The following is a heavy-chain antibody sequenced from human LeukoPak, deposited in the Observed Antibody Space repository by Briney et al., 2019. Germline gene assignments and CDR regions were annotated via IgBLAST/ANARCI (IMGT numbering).Heavy chain of an antibody. Sequence: PGRSLRLSCAASGFTFSSYAMHWVRQAPGKGLEWVAVISYDGSNKYYADSVKGRFTISRDNSKNTLYLQMNSLRAEDTAAYYCARDLLARGSYYSYWGQGTLVTVSS. J-gene: IGHJ4*02. CDR3: ARDLLARGSYYSY. CDR2: ISYDGSNK. D-gene: IGHD1-26*01. CDR1: GFTFSSYA. V-gene: IGHV3-30-3*01.